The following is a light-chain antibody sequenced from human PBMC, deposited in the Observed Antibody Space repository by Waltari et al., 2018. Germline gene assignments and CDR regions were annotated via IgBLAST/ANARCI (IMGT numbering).Light chain of an antibody. CDR3: SSYAGGSTLGV. CDR1: SSDLGGYEY. J-gene: IGLJ3*02. Sequence: QSALTQPPPASGSPGQSVTISCTGTSSDLGGYEYVSWYQHHPGKAPKLMIYEVSKRPSGVPDRFSGSKSGNTASLTVSGLQAEDEGDYYCSSYAGGSTLGVFGGGTKLTVL. V-gene: IGLV2-8*01. CDR2: EVS.